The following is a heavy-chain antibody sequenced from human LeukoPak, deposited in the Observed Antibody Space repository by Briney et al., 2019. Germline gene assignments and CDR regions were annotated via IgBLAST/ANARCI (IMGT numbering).Heavy chain of an antibody. CDR3: ARELSTLEGFGI. V-gene: IGHV3-33*01. CDR2: IWYDGSNK. J-gene: IGHJ3*02. Sequence: PGGSLRLSCAASGFTFSSYGMHWVRQAPGKGLEWVAVIWYDGSNKYYADSVKGRFTISRDNSKNTLYLQMNSLRAEDTAVYYCARELSTLEGFGIWGQGTMVTVSS. CDR1: GFTFSSYG. D-gene: IGHD1-1*01.